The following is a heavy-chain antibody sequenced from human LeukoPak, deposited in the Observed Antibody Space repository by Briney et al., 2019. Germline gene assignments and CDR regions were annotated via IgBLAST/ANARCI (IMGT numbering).Heavy chain of an antibody. CDR2: IIPIFGTA. J-gene: IGHJ4*02. Sequence: SVKVSCRASGGTLSSYAISWVRQAPGQGLEWMGGIIPIFGTANYAQKFQGKVTITTDESTSTAYMELSSLRSEDPAVYYCARELRVAAAGTPFFDCWGQGTLVTVSS. D-gene: IGHD6-13*01. CDR3: ARELRVAAAGTPFFDC. V-gene: IGHV1-69*05. CDR1: GGTLSSYA.